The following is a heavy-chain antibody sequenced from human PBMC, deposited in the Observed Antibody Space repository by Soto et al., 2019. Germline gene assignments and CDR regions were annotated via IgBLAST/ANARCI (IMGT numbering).Heavy chain of an antibody. CDR3: ARVDIAVAGGAYYFDY. CDR2: ISYDGSNK. CDR1: GFTFSSYA. D-gene: IGHD6-19*01. V-gene: IGHV3-30-3*01. Sequence: QVQMVESGGGMVQPGRSLRLSCAASGFTFSSYAMHWVRQAPGKGLEWVAVISYDGSNKYYADSVKGRFTISRDNSKNTLYLQMNSLRAEDTAVYYCARVDIAVAGGAYYFDYWGQGTLVTVSS. J-gene: IGHJ4*02.